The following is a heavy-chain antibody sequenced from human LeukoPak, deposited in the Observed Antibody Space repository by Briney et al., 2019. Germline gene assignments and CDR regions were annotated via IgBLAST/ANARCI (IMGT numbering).Heavy chain of an antibody. CDR1: GYTFTNYY. V-gene: IGHV1-46*01. CDR3: ARGPSITMVRGGQWYYYMDV. CDR2: INPSGGST. J-gene: IGHJ6*03. Sequence: TSVKVSCKASGYTFTNYYIHWVRQAPGQGLEWMGLINPSGGSTNYAQKFQGRVTMTRDTSTSTVYMELSRLRSEDTAVYYCARGPSITMVRGGQWYYYMDVWGKGTTVTISS. D-gene: IGHD3-10*01.